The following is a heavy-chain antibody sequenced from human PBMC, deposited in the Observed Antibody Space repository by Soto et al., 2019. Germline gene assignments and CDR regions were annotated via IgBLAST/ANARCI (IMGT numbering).Heavy chain of an antibody. Sequence: QVQLVQSGAEVKKPGSSVKVSCKASGGTFSSYAISWVRQAPGQGLEWMGGIIPIFGTANYAQKFQGRVTITAXXSXSXXYMELSSLRSEDTAVYYCARAGRFRGVGATSLMDYWGQGTLVTVSS. D-gene: IGHD1-26*01. CDR2: IIPIFGTA. CDR1: GGTFSSYA. CDR3: ARAGRFRGVGATSLMDY. V-gene: IGHV1-69*12. J-gene: IGHJ4*02.